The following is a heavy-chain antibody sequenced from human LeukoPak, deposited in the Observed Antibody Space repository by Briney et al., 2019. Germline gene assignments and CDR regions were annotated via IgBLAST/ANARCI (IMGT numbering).Heavy chain of an antibody. CDR3: ARRRLRYFDWLEGDYYYYYMDV. CDR2: INHSGST. J-gene: IGHJ6*03. CDR1: GGSFSGYY. V-gene: IGHV4-34*01. Sequence: PSETLSLTCAVYGGSFSGYYWSWIRQPPGQGLEWIGEINHSGSTNYNPSLKSRVTISVDTSKNQFSLKLSSVTAADTAVYYCARRRLRYFDWLEGDYYYYYMDVWGKGTTVTISS. D-gene: IGHD3-9*01.